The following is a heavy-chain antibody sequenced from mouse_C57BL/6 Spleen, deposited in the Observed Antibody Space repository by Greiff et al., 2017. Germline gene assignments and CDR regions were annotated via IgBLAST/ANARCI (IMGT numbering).Heavy chain of an antibody. V-gene: IGHV1-42*01. J-gene: IGHJ4*01. CDR3: AKDYGIGDD. D-gene: IGHD1-1*01. Sequence: VHVKQSGPELVKPGASVKISCKASGYSFTGYYMNWVKQSPVKSLEWIGAINPSTGGTTYNQKFKAKDTLTVDKSSSTAYMQLKSLTSEDSAVYYCAKDYGIGDDWGVGTSVTVSS. CDR2: INPSTGGT. CDR1: GYSFTGYY.